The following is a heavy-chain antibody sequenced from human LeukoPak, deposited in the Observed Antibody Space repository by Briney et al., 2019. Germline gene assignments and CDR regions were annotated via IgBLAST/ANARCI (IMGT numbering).Heavy chain of an antibody. D-gene: IGHD5-18*01. J-gene: IGHJ4*02. V-gene: IGHV1-3*01. CDR3: ARVHQGIQLWLKN. CDR1: GYTFTSYA. CDR2: INAGNGNT. Sequence: VASVTVSCKASGYTFTSYAMHWVRQAPGQRLEWVGWINAGNGNTKYSQKFQGRVTITRDTSASTAYMELSSLRSEDTAVYYCARVHQGIQLWLKNWGQGTLVTVSS.